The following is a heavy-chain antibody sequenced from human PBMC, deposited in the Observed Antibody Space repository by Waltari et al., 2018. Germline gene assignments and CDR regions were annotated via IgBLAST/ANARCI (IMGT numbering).Heavy chain of an antibody. CDR2: IIPIFGTA. CDR1: GGTFSRYA. CDR3: ATDFWSGSGLYGMDV. V-gene: IGHV1-69*01. D-gene: IGHD3-3*01. Sequence: QVQLVQSGAEVKKPGSSVKVSCKASGGTFSRYAISWVRQAPGQGLEWMGGIIPIFGTANYAPKFQGRVTLTAHESTITAYMELSSLRSEDTAVYYCATDFWSGSGLYGMDVWGQGTTVTVSS. J-gene: IGHJ6*02.